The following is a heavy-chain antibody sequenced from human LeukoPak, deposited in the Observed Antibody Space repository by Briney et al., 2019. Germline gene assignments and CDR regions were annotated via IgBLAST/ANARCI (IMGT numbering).Heavy chain of an antibody. CDR2: IKQAGSEK. J-gene: IGHJ4*02. CDR1: GFTFGNYW. CDR3: AKDRRGGGLDY. Sequence: PGGSLRLSCAASGFTFGNYWMSWVRQAPGKGLEWVANIKQAGSEKNYVDSVKGRFTISRDNAKNSLYLQMNSLRAEDTALYYCAKDRRGGGLDYWGQGTLVTVSS. V-gene: IGHV3-7*03. D-gene: IGHD3-16*01.